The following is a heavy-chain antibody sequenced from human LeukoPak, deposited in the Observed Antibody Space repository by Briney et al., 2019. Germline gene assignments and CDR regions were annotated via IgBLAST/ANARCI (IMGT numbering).Heavy chain of an antibody. CDR1: GGSISSYY. V-gene: IGHV4-59*01. Sequence: SETLSLTCTVSGGSISSYYWSWIRQPPGKGLEWLGYIYYSGSTNYNPSLKSRVTISVDTSKNQFSLKLSSVTAADTAVYYCARDRSSGRFGEAVYYMDVWGKGTTVTVSS. CDR2: IYYSGST. J-gene: IGHJ6*03. D-gene: IGHD3-10*01. CDR3: ARDRSSGRFGEAVYYMDV.